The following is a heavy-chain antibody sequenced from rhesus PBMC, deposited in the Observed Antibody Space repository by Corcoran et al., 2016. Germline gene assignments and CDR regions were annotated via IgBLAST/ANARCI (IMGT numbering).Heavy chain of an antibody. Sequence: VQLQESGPGLVKPSETLSLTCAVSGGSVSSSNWWSWIRQPPGKGLEWIGYICGSSGSTYYNPSLMSRVTISTDTSNSQFSLKLSSVTAADTAVYYCASVKGNYDPWGQGVLVTVSS. D-gene: IGHD4-17*01. CDR3: ASVKGNYDP. V-gene: IGHV4-65*01. J-gene: IGHJ4*01. CDR2: ICGSSGST. CDR1: GGSVSSSNW.